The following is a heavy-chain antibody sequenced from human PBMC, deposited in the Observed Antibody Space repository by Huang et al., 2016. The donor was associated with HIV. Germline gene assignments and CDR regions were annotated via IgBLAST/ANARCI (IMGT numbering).Heavy chain of an antibody. CDR2: IKQDESEK. Sequence: VESGGRLVQPGGSIIPSCVGSTFRFGAYWMSWVRQAPGKGLEWVANIKQDESEKYYVDSVKGRFNISRDNAKKVLFLEMNNVRVEDTATYYCATKTAAMDIWGQGTTVTVS. V-gene: IGHV3-7*01. J-gene: IGHJ6*02. CDR1: TFRFGAYW. D-gene: IGHD1-7*01. CDR3: ATKTAAMDI.